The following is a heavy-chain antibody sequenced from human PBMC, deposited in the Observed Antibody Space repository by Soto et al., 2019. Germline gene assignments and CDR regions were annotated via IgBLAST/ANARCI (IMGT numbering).Heavy chain of an antibody. V-gene: IGHV3-23*01. CDR1: GFTFSSYA. D-gene: IGHD3-10*01. CDR3: AKDSGLDYGSGSYYNARPYYYYYYMDV. Sequence: GGSLRLSCAASGFTFSSYAMSWVRQAPGKGLEWVSAISGSGGRTYYADSVKGRFTISRDNSKNTLYLQMNSLRAEDTAVYYCAKDSGLDYGSGSYYNARPYYYYYYMDVWGKGTTVTVSS. J-gene: IGHJ6*03. CDR2: ISGSGGRT.